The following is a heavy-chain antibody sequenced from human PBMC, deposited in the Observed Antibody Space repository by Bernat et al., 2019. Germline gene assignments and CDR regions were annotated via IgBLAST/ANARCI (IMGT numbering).Heavy chain of an antibody. D-gene: IGHD1-1*01. V-gene: IGHV3-30*02. Sequence: QVQLVESGGGVVQPGGSLRLSCAASGFTFSTYGMHWVRQAPGNGLEWVAFIRFDGSNQYYADSVKGRFTVSRDNSKNTLFLQMNRVRPGDTAMYYCARELNGGLEYWGQGTLVSVSS. CDR2: IRFDGSNQ. CDR3: ARELNGGLEY. J-gene: IGHJ4*02. CDR1: GFTFSTYG.